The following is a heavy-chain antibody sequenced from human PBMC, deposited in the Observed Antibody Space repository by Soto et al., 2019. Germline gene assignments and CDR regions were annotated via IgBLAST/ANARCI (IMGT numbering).Heavy chain of an antibody. CDR2: IIPIFGTA. J-gene: IGHJ4*02. CDR1: GGTFSSYA. D-gene: IGHD5-12*01. Sequence: SVKVSCKASGGTFSSYAITWVQQAPGQGLEWMGGIIPIFGTANYAQKFQGRVTITADESTSTAYMELSSLRSEDTAVYYCAKSRDGYNWGAFDYWGQGTLVTVS. CDR3: AKSRDGYNWGAFDY. V-gene: IGHV1-69*13.